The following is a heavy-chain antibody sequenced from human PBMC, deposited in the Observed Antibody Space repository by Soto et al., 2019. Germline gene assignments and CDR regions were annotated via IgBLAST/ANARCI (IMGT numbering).Heavy chain of an antibody. CDR1: GDSVSSNSAA. Sequence: SQTLSLTCAISGDSVSSNSAAWNWIRQSPSRGLEWLGRTYYRSKWYNDYAVSVKSRITINPDTSKNQFSLQLNSVTPEDTAVYYCARITTIFGVPTNYFDYWGQGTLVTVSS. J-gene: IGHJ4*02. CDR2: TYYRSKWYN. CDR3: ARITTIFGVPTNYFDY. V-gene: IGHV6-1*01. D-gene: IGHD3-3*01.